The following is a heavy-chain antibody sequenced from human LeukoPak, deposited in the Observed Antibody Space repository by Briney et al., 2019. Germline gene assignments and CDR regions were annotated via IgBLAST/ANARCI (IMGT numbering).Heavy chain of an antibody. CDR3: ARHVEITMIVVGRGVFDY. D-gene: IGHD3-22*01. Sequence: SETLSLTCAVSGYSISSGYYWGRIRQPPGKGVGWIVSIYHSGSTYYSPTLKSRVTISVDTSKNQFFLKPSSVTAADTAVYYCARHVEITMIVVGRGVFDYWGQGTLVTVSS. J-gene: IGHJ4*02. V-gene: IGHV4-38-2*01. CDR2: IYHSGST. CDR1: GYSISSGYY.